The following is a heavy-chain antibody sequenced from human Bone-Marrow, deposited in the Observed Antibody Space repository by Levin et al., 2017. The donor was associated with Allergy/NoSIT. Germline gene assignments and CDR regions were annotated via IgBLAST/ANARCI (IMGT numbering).Heavy chain of an antibody. CDR2: ISAYNGNT. D-gene: IGHD6-6*01. Sequence: GESLKISCKASGYTFTSYGISWVRQAPGQGLEWMGWISAYNGNTNYAQKLQGRVTMTTDTSTSTAYMELRSLRSDDTAVYYCARDLVEYSSSSVGFDPWGQGTLVTVSS. CDR1: GYTFTSYG. J-gene: IGHJ5*02. V-gene: IGHV1-18*01. CDR3: ARDLVEYSSSSVGFDP.